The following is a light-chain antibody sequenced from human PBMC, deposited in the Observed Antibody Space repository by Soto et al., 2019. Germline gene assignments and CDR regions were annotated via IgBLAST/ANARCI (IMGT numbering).Light chain of an antibody. CDR3: CSYAGSSIWV. CDR2: EVN. V-gene: IGLV2-23*02. Sequence: QSALTQPASVSGSLGQSITISCSGSGSDVGNYNLVSWYQQQPGKAPKLIIYEVNKAPSGVSNRFSGSKSGNTASLTISELQPDDESHYYCCSYAGSSIWVFGGGTKLTVL. CDR1: GSDVGNYNL. J-gene: IGLJ3*02.